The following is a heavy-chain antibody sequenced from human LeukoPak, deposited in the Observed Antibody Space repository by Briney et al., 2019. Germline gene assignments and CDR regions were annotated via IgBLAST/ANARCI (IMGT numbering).Heavy chain of an antibody. D-gene: IGHD6-19*01. J-gene: IGHJ4*02. CDR2: ISCSGSYM. CDR1: GFPFSSYE. CDR3: ARHNGWYDY. V-gene: IGHV3-48*03. Sequence: PGGSPILSCAASGFPFSSYEKKWVRQAPEKGLEWIAYISCSGSYMYADSVKGRFTISRHNAKNSLYLQMHSVRAEDTAVYYCARHNGWYDYWGQGTLVTVSS.